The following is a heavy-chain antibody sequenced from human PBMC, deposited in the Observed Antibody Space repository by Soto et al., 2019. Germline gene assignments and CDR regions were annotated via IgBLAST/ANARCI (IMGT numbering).Heavy chain of an antibody. CDR3: ARGRKKNCSSTSCYYMLCMDV. V-gene: IGHV4-34*01. Sequence: SETLSLTCAVYGGSFSGYYWSWIRQPPGKGLEWIGEINHSGSTNYNPSLKSRVTISVDTSKNQFSLKLSSVTAADTAVYYCARGRKKNCSSTSCYYMLCMDVWGKGTTVTVSS. CDR1: GGSFSGYY. J-gene: IGHJ6*03. D-gene: IGHD2-2*01. CDR2: INHSGST.